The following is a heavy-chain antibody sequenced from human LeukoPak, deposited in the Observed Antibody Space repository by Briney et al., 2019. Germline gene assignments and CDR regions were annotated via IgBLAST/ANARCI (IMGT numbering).Heavy chain of an antibody. CDR2: IYYSGST. CDR3: ARAGMVRGAMADY. V-gene: IGHV4-59*01. J-gene: IGHJ4*02. CDR1: GGSISSYY. D-gene: IGHD3-10*01. Sequence: PSETLSLTCTVSGGSISSYYWSWVRQPPGKGLEWVGYIYYSGSTNYNPSLKSRVTISVATSKTQFSLNLTSVTVAATPVYYCARAGMVRGAMADYWGQGTLVTVSS.